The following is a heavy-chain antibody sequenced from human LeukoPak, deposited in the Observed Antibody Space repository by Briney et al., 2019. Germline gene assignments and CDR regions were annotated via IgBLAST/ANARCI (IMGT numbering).Heavy chain of an antibody. D-gene: IGHD3-10*01. CDR3: ARVMITMVRGAQPFDY. V-gene: IGHV3-48*03. J-gene: IGHJ4*02. CDR1: GFTFSSYE. CDR2: ISSSGSTI. Sequence: PGGSLRLSCAASGFTFSSYEMNWVRQAPGKGLEWVSYISSSGSTIYYADSVKGRFTISRDNAKNSLYLQMNSLRAEDTAVYYCARVMITMVRGAQPFDYWGRGTLVTVSS.